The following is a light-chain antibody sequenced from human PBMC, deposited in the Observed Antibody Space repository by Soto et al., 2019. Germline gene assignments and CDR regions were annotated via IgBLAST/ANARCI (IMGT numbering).Light chain of an antibody. CDR2: GDD. Sequence: QSVLTQPPSTSGTPGQRVAISCSGTSSNIGSHTVNWYQQLPGTAPKLLIYGDDQRPSGIPDRFSGSKSGTSASLAIRGLHSGDGVDYSCASLDDRLNGPVFGGGTPLTVL. CDR1: SSNIGSHT. V-gene: IGLV1-44*01. J-gene: IGLJ3*02. CDR3: ASLDDRLNGPV.